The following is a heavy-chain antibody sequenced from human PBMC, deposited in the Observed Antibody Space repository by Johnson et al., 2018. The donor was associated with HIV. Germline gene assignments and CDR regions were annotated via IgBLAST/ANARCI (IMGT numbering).Heavy chain of an antibody. CDR1: GFTFDDYA. Sequence: VQLVESGGGLVQPGRSLRLSCAASGFTFDDYAMHWVRQAPGKGLEWVSGISWNSGSIGYVDSVKGRFTISRDNGRNSLYLQMNSLRAEDTAVYYCARKGDAFDIWGQGTMVTVSS. J-gene: IGHJ3*02. V-gene: IGHV3-9*01. CDR2: ISWNSGSI. CDR3: ARKGDAFDI.